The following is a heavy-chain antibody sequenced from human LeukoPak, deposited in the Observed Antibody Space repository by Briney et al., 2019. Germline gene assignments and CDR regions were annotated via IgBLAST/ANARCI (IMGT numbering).Heavy chain of an antibody. J-gene: IGHJ4*02. D-gene: IGHD6-6*01. CDR1: GGTFSSYA. CDR3: ARAPNGDSSLPGSGY. CDR2: IIPIFGTA. V-gene: IGHV1-69*06. Sequence: EASVKVSCKASGGTFSSYAISWVRQAPGQGLEWMGGIIPIFGTANYAQKFQGRVTITADKSTSTAYMELSSLRSEDTAVYYCARAPNGDSSLPGSGYWGQGTLVTVSS.